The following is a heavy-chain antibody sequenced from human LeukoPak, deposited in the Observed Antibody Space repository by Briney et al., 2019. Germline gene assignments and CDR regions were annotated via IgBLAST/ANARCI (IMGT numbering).Heavy chain of an antibody. CDR2: VAYSGSP. CDR3: AREAKVGNWFDP. D-gene: IGHD4-23*01. CDR1: GDSISDFY. J-gene: IGHJ5*02. Sequence: SEILSLTCTVSGDSISDFYWSWIRQPPGKGLEWVGQVAYSGSPNSNPSLKNRVTMSVDMSKKQISLKLTSLTAADTAVYYCAREAKVGNWFDPWGQGTLVTVSS. V-gene: IGHV4-59*01.